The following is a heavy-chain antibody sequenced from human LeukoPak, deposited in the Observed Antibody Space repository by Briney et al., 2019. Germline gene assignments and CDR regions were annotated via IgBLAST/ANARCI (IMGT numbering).Heavy chain of an antibody. CDR1: GGTFSSYA. CDR3: ARDLIAVAGRVWFDP. D-gene: IGHD6-19*01. Sequence: GASVKVSCKASGGTFSSYAISWVRQAPGQGLEWMGRIIPIFGTANYAQKFQGRVTITTDESTSTAYMELSSLRSEDTAVYYCARDLIAVAGRVWFDPWGQGTLVTVSS. V-gene: IGHV1-69*05. J-gene: IGHJ5*02. CDR2: IIPIFGTA.